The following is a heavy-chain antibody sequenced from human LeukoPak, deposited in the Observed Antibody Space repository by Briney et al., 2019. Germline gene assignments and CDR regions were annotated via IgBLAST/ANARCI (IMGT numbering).Heavy chain of an antibody. CDR1: GFTFNNYA. D-gene: IGHD6-13*01. V-gene: IGHV3-30*04. CDR3: ARDRDLSSWYFGY. J-gene: IGHJ4*02. Sequence: GGSPRLSCAASGFTFNNYAMHWVRQAPGKVLEWVAVVSYDGNYQNYADSVKGRFTISRDNSKNTVSLQMTSLRAEDTAVYYCARDRDLSSWYFGYWGQGTLVTVSS. CDR2: VSYDGNYQ.